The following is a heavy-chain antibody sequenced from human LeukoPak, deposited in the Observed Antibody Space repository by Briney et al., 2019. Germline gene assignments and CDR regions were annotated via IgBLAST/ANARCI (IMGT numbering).Heavy chain of an antibody. V-gene: IGHV1-46*01. CDR1: GYTFTSYH. CDR3: ARERSGGHFDF. J-gene: IGHJ4*02. Sequence: ASVKVSCKASGYTFTSYHMHWVRQAPGQGLEWMGIINPSDGVTVYAQKYQGRVTMTRDTSTSTVYMDLNSPKSEDMAVYYCARERSGGHFDFWGQGTLVTVSS. CDR2: INPSDGVT. D-gene: IGHD2-15*01.